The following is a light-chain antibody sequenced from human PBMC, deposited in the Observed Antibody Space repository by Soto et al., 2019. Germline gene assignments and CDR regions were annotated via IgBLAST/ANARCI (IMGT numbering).Light chain of an antibody. Sequence: QSVLTQPASVSGSPGQSITISCTGTSSDVGGYDYVSWYQQHPGKAPKLMIYDVSNRPSGVSNRFSGSKSGNTASLTISVLQDEDEADYYCSSYTSSITLGVFGTGTKVTVL. CDR2: DVS. CDR3: SSYTSSITLGV. J-gene: IGLJ1*01. V-gene: IGLV2-14*01. CDR1: SSDVGGYDY.